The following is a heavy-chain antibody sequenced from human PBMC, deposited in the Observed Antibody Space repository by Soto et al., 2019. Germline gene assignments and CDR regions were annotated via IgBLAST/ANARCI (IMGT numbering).Heavy chain of an antibody. Sequence: WGSLRLSCAASGFTFRSYDMSWVRQAPGKGLEWVSAISVSGGSTYYADSVKGRFTISRDNSKNTLYLQMNSLRAEDTAVYYCAKDRPSAIGSGSYYTPRFYFDYWGQGTLVTVSS. V-gene: IGHV3-23*01. CDR2: ISVSGGST. D-gene: IGHD3-10*01. CDR1: GFTFRSYD. CDR3: AKDRPSAIGSGSYYTPRFYFDY. J-gene: IGHJ4*02.